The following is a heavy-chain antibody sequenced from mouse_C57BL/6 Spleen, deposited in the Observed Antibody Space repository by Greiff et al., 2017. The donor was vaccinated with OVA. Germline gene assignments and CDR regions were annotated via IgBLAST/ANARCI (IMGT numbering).Heavy chain of an antibody. CDR1: GFTFSSYT. CDR3: ARHGGLSNYFDY. D-gene: IGHD2-2*01. Sequence: EVQGVESGGGLVKPGGSLKLSCAASGFTFSSYTMSWVRQTPEKRLEWVATISGGGGNTSYTDSVKGRFTISRDNAKNTLYLQMSSLRSEDTALYYCARHGGLSNYFDYWGQGTTLTVSS. CDR2: ISGGGGNT. V-gene: IGHV5-9*01. J-gene: IGHJ2*01.